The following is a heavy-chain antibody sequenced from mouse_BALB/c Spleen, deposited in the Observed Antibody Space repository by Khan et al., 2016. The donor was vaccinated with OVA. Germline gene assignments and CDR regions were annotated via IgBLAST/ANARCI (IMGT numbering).Heavy chain of an antibody. CDR2: IYPGNSDT. V-gene: IGHV1-5*01. Sequence: VRLQQSGTVLARPGASVKMSCKASGYTFTNYWMHWAKQRPGQGLEWIGTIYPGNSDTNYNQKFTGKAKLTAVTSTSTAYMVLSSLTIEDSAVYYCARNGFGNYESWDYWGQGTTLTVSS. CDR3: ARNGFGNYESWDY. CDR1: GYTFTNYW. D-gene: IGHD2-1*01. J-gene: IGHJ2*01.